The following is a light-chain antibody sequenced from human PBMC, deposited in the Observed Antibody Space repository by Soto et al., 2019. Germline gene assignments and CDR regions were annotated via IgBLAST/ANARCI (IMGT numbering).Light chain of an antibody. J-gene: IGKJ1*01. CDR1: ESIRTW. CDR2: DAS. CDR3: QQYNKWRT. Sequence: DIQMTQSPSTLSASVGDRVTITCRASESIRTWLAWYQRKPGKAPKFLIYDASTLESGVPSRFSGSGSGTEFTLTIDSLQSEDFAVYYCQQYNKWRTFGQGTKVDIK. V-gene: IGKV1-5*01.